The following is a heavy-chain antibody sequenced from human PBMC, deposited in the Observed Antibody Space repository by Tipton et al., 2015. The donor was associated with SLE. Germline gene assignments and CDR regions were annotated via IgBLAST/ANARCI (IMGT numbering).Heavy chain of an antibody. CDR2: IYYSGST. J-gene: IGHJ4*02. Sequence: TLSLTCTVSGGSISSSSYYWGWIRQPPGKGLEWIGSIYYSGSTYYNPSLKSRVTISVDTSKNQFSLKLSSVTAADTAVYYCAREGGSTSCYRYWGQGTLVTVSS. CDR1: GGSISSSSYY. V-gene: IGHV4-39*01. CDR3: AREGGSTSCYRY. D-gene: IGHD2-2*01.